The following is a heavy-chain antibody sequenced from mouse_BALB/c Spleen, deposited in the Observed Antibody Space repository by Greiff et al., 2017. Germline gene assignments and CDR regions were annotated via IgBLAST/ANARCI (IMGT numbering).Heavy chain of an antibody. V-gene: IGHV1S137*01. D-gene: IGHD1-1*01. Sequence: QVQLQQSGAELVRPGVSVKISCKGSGYTFTDYAMHWVKQSHAKSLEWIGVISTYYGDASYNQKFKGKATMTVDKSSSTAYMELARLTSEDSAIYYCARRITTVVDGGMDYWGQGTSVTVSS. CDR2: ISTYYGDA. CDR1: GYTFTDYA. CDR3: ARRITTVVDGGMDY. J-gene: IGHJ4*01.